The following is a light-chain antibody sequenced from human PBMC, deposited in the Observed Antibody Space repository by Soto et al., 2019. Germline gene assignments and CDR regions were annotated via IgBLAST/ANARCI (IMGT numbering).Light chain of an antibody. CDR3: QKYNSASPLT. J-gene: IGKJ4*01. CDR1: QGISNY. V-gene: IGKV1-27*01. CDR2: AAS. Sequence: DIQMTQSPSSLSASVGDRVTITCRASQGISNYSAWYQQKPGKVPKLLIYAASTLQSGVPSRFSGSGSGTDFTLTISSLQPEDVATYYCQKYNSASPLTFGGGTKVEIK.